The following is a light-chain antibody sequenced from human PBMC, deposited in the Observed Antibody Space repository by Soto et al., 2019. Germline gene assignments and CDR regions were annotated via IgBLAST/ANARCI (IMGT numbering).Light chain of an antibody. V-gene: IGKV1-12*01. CDR3: HPANSSPPP. CDR1: QRISSW. J-gene: IGKJ4*01. CDR2: DAY. Sequence: DIQMTQSASSVSSSVGDRVTISRRACQRISSWLARYEQKPGTAPKLLIYDAYGFESGVPSRFRGGGSGTVFPLTMASLQPEDFPTSYCHPANSSPPPFGGGTRV.